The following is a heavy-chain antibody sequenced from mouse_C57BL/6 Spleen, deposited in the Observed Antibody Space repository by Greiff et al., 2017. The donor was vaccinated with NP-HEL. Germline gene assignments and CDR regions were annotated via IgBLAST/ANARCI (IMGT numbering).Heavy chain of an antibody. CDR2: IWSDGST. J-gene: IGHJ2*01. CDR1: GFSLTSYG. D-gene: IGHD2-1*01. V-gene: IGHV2-6*03. Sequence: QVHVKQSGPGLVAPSQSLSITCTVSGFSLTSYGVHWVRQPPGKGLEWLVVIWSDGSTTYNSALKSRLSISKDNSKSQVFLKMNSLQTDDTAMYYCARRGYYGNYFDYWGQGTTLTVSS. CDR3: ARRGYYGNYFDY.